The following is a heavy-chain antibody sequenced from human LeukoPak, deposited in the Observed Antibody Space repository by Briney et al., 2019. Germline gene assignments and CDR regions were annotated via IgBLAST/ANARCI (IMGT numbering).Heavy chain of an antibody. J-gene: IGHJ4*02. Sequence: GGSLRLSCAASGFTFSNYDMTWIRQAPGKGLEWVSVINYSGLSTNYADSVKGRFTISRDNSKNTVYLQMTSLRVEDTAVYYCAKDQNWEGGYWGQGTLVTVSS. CDR3: AKDQNWEGGY. V-gene: IGHV3-23*01. D-gene: IGHD7-27*01. CDR1: GFTFSNYD. CDR2: INYSGLST.